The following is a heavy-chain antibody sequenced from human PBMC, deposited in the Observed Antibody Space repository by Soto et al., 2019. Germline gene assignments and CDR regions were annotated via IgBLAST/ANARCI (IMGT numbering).Heavy chain of an antibody. J-gene: IGHJ3*02. CDR1: GGSISSGGYS. CDR2: IYHSGST. V-gene: IGHV4-30-2*01. D-gene: IGHD4-17*01. CDR3: ARRYGDAFDI. Sequence: PSETLSLTCAVSGGSISSGGYSWSWIRQPPGKGLEWIGYIYHSGSTYYNPSLKSRVTISVDTSKNQFSLKVSSVTAADTAVYYCARRYGDAFDIWGQGTMVTVSS.